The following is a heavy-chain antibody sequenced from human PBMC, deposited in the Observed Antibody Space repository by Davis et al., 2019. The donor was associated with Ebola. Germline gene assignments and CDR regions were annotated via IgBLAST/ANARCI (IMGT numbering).Heavy chain of an antibody. D-gene: IGHD2-15*01. V-gene: IGHV3-7*01. J-gene: IGHJ5*02. CDR3: ARDLGYCSGGSCYSSGWFDP. Sequence: GGSLRLSCAASGFTFNTYGMSWVRQAPGKGPEWVAIINQDESEKYYVDSVKGRFTISRDNAKNSLYLQMNSLRDEDTAVYYCARDLGYCSGGSCYSSGWFDPWGQGTLVTVSS. CDR1: GFTFNTYG. CDR2: INQDESEK.